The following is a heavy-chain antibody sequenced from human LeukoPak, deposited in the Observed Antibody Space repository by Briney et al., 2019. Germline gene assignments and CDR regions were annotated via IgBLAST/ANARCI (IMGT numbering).Heavy chain of an antibody. CDR3: ARRDSFGEYPGPIDY. V-gene: IGHV3-21*01. D-gene: IGHD3-10*01. CDR1: GFTFSSYS. CDR2: ISGTSTYI. Sequence: GGSLRLSCAASGFTFSSYSMNWVRRAPGKGLEWVSSISGTSTYINYADSVKGRFTISRDNAKNSLYLQMNSLRAEDTAVYYCARRDSFGEYPGPIDYWGQGTLVTVSS. J-gene: IGHJ4*02.